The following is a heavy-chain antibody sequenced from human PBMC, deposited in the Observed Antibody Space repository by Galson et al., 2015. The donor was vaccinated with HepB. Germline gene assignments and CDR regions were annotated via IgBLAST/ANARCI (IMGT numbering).Heavy chain of an antibody. CDR2: IIPILGIA. Sequence: KASGGTFSSYAISWVRQAPGQGLEWMGRIIPILGIANYAQKFQGRVTITADKSTSTAYMELSSLRSEDTAVYYCAREPSNYYDSIVPPAESDDSDYYYYGMDVWGQGTTVTVSS. J-gene: IGHJ6*02. V-gene: IGHV1-69*04. CDR3: AREPSNYYDSIVPPAESDDSDYYYYGMDV. CDR1: GGTFSSYA. D-gene: IGHD3-22*01.